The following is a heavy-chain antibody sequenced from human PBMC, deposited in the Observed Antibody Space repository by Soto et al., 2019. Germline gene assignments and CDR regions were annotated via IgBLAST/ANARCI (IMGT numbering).Heavy chain of an antibody. CDR2: ISSSGSTI. V-gene: IGHV3-11*01. J-gene: IGHJ6*03. CDR1: GFTFSDYY. CDR3: ARVSTIFGVVYYYYYMDV. D-gene: IGHD3-3*01. Sequence: GGSLRLSCAASGFTFSDYYMSWIRQAPGKGLEWVSYISSSGSTIYYADSVKGRFTISRDNAKNSLYLQMNSLRAEDTAVYYCARVSTIFGVVYYYYYMDVWGKGTTVTVSS.